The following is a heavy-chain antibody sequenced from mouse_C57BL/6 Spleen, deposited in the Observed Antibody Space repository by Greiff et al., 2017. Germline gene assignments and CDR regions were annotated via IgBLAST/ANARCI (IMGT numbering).Heavy chain of an antibody. D-gene: IGHD2-4*01. CDR2: IDPSDSYT. Sequence: QVQLQQPGAELVRPGTSVKLSCKASGYTFTSYWMHWVKQRPGQGFEWIGVIDPSDSYTNYNQKFKGKATLTVDTSSSTAYMQLSSLTSEDSAVYYCARRDYDYWFAYWGQGTLVTVSA. CDR3: ARRDYDYWFAY. CDR1: GYTFTSYW. V-gene: IGHV1-59*01. J-gene: IGHJ3*01.